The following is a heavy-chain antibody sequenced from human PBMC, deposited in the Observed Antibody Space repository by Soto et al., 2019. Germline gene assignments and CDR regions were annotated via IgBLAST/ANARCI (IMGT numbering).Heavy chain of an antibody. CDR3: ARVLASGSGYFGYFDY. Sequence: ASVKVSCKASGYTFTSYGISWVRQAPGQGLEWMGWISAYNGNTNYAQKLQGRVTMTTDTSTSTAYMELRSLRSEDTAVYYCARVLASGSGYFGYFDYWGQGTLVTVSS. J-gene: IGHJ4*02. CDR1: GYTFTSYG. D-gene: IGHD3-22*01. CDR2: ISAYNGNT. V-gene: IGHV1-18*01.